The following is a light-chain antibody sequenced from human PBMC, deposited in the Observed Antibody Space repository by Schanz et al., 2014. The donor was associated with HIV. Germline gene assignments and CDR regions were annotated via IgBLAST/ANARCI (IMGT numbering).Light chain of an antibody. CDR3: QQRYNLFT. CDR1: QSVSSY. J-gene: IGKJ4*01. V-gene: IGKV3-11*01. CDR2: DAS. Sequence: EIVLTQSPATLSLSPGERVTLSCRASQSVSSYLAWYQQKPGQAPRLLIHDASNRATGIPARFSGSGSGTDFTLTISSLEPEDFAVYYCQQRYNLFTFGGGTKVEI.